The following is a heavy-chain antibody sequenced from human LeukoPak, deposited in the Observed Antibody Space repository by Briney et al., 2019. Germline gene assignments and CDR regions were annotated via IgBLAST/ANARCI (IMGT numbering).Heavy chain of an antibody. D-gene: IGHD1-26*01. CDR2: IYYSGST. J-gene: IGHJ6*02. V-gene: IGHV4-61*01. Sequence: PSETLSLTCTVSGDSVSSGTYYWSWIRQPPGKGLEWIGSIYYSGSTDYNPSLRSRLTISVDTSKNQFSLKLSSVTAADTAVYYCARLRSGSTPPPPYYYYGLDVWGQGTTVTVSS. CDR1: GDSVSSGTYY. CDR3: ARLRSGSTPPPPYYYYGLDV.